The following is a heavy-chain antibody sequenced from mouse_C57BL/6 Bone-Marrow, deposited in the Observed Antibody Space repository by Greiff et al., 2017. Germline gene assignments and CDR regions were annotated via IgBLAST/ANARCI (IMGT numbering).Heavy chain of an antibody. Sequence: EVKLEESGGGLVKPGGSLKLSCAASGFTFSDYGMHWGRQAPEKELEGVAYISSGGSTIYYAPTVKGRFTISRDNAKNTLFLQMTSLRSEDTAMYACAMCTPAWFAYWGQGTMLTVSA. CDR1: GFTFSDYG. CDR3: AMCTPAWFAY. V-gene: IGHV5-17*01. CDR2: ISSGGSTI. J-gene: IGHJ3*01. D-gene: IGHD5-1*01.